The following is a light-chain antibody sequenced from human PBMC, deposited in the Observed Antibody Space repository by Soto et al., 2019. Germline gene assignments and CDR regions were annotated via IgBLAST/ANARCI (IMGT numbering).Light chain of an antibody. J-gene: IGKJ1*01. V-gene: IGKV3-15*01. CDR3: QQYNKWPQT. CDR2: SAS. Sequence: EIVMTLSPATLSVSPGEMATLSCRSSQSVSSNLVWYQQKPGQAPRLLIYSASTRATGIPARFSGSGSGTEFSLTISSLQSEDFAIYYCQQYNKWPQTFGQGTKVDIK. CDR1: QSVSSN.